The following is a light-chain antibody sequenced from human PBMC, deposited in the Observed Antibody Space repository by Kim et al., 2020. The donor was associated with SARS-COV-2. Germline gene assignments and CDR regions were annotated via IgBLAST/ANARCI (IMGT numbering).Light chain of an antibody. Sequence: PGQRVTSSCTGRSTNIGAGYDVHWYQQLPGTAPKLLIYGNSNRPSGVPDRFSGSKSGTSASLAITGLQAEDEADYYCQSYDSSHVVFGGGTQLTVL. CDR2: GNS. V-gene: IGLV1-40*01. J-gene: IGLJ2*01. CDR3: QSYDSSHVV. CDR1: STNIGAGYD.